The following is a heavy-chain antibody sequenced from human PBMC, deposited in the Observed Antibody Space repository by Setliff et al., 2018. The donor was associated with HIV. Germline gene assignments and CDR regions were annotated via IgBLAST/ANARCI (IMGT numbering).Heavy chain of an antibody. CDR2: IYYRGST. CDR3: ARLFIPNYFDP. V-gene: IGHV4-59*08. Sequence: SETLSLTCTVSDASISNYHWSWIRQPPGKGLEWIGYIYYRGSTNYNPSLKSRVTISIDTSTNQFSLKLSSVTAADTAVYYCARLFIPNYFDPWGQGTLVTVSS. CDR1: DASISNYH. J-gene: IGHJ5*02. D-gene: IGHD2-21*01.